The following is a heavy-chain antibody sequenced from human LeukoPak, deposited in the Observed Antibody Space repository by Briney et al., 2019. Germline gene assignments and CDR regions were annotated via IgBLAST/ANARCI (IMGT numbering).Heavy chain of an antibody. V-gene: IGHV4-30-4*08. J-gene: IGHJ4*02. CDR1: GGSISSGDYY. CDR3: ARDHSGDYFDY. D-gene: IGHD2-21*01. Sequence: PSETLSLTCTVSGGSISSGDYYWSWIRQPPGKGLEWIGYIYYSGSTYYNPSLKSRVTISVDTSKNQFSLKLSSVTAADTAVYYCARDHSGDYFDYWGQGTLVTVSS. CDR2: IYYSGST.